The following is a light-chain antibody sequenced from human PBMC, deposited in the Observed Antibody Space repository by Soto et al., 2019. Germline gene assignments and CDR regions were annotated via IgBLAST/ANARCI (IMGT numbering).Light chain of an antibody. V-gene: IGLV2-14*01. CDR1: SSEVGGYNY. J-gene: IGLJ1*01. CDR3: SSYTSSSSYV. CDR2: DVS. Sequence: QSALTQPASLSESPGQSNTLSCTGTSSEVGGYNYVFWYQQHPGKAPKLVISDVSNRPSGVSDRFSGSKSGNTASLSISGLQAEDEADYYCSSYTSSSSYVFGTGTKVTVL.